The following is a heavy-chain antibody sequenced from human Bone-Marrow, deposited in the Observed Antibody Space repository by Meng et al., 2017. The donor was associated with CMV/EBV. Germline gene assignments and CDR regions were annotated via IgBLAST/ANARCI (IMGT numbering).Heavy chain of an antibody. CDR1: GYTFTSYG. V-gene: IGHV1-18*01. D-gene: IGHD2-2*01. Sequence: SVKVSCKASGYTFTSYGISWVRQAPGQGLEWMGWISAYNGNTNYAQKLQGRVTMTTDTSTSTAYMELRSLRSDDTAVYYCARGYCSSTSCPPYYFDYWGQGTLVTVSS. J-gene: IGHJ4*02. CDR3: ARGYCSSTSCPPYYFDY. CDR2: ISAYNGNT.